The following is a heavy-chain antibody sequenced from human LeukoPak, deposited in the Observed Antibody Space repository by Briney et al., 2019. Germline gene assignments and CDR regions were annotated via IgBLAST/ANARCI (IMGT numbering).Heavy chain of an antibody. CDR2: ISAYNGNT. J-gene: IGHJ4*02. Sequence: ASVKVSCKASGYTFTSYGISWVRQAPGQGLEWMGWISAYNGNTNYAQKLQGRVTMTTDTSTSTAYMELRSLRSDDTAVYYCARDRYYDISTGYYAPFDYWGQGTLVTVSS. D-gene: IGHD3-9*01. CDR3: ARDRYYDISTGYYAPFDY. V-gene: IGHV1-18*01. CDR1: GYTFTSYG.